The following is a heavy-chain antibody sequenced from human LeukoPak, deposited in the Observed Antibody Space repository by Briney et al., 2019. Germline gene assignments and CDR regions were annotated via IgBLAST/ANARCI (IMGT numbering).Heavy chain of an antibody. CDR3: ARDSHYYGSGTKY. CDR2: ISYDGSNK. CDR1: GFTFSSYA. V-gene: IGHV3-30*04. J-gene: IGHJ4*02. D-gene: IGHD3-10*01. Sequence: GGSLRLSCAASGFTFSSYAMHRVRQAPGKGLEWVAVISYDGSNKYYADSVKGRFTISRDNSKNTLYLQMNSLRAEDTAVYYCARDSHYYGSGTKYWGQGTLVTVSS.